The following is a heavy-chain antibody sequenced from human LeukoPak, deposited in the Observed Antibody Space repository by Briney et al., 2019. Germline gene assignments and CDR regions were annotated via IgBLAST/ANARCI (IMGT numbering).Heavy chain of an antibody. CDR3: ARAVVLWHGSLDY. CDR2: IKQDGSEK. V-gene: IGHV3-7*01. J-gene: IGHJ4*02. Sequence: GGSLRLSCAASGFTFSSYWMSWVRQAPGKGLEWVANIKQDGSEKYYVDSVKGRFTISRDNAKNSLYLQMNSLRAEDTAVYYCARAVVLWHGSLDYWGQGTLVTVSS. D-gene: IGHD3-10*01. CDR1: GFTFSSYW.